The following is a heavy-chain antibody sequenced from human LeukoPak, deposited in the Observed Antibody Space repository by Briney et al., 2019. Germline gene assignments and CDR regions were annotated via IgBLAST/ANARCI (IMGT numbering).Heavy chain of an antibody. J-gene: IGHJ4*02. CDR1: GGSFSGYY. Sequence: LSLTCAVYGGSFSGYYWSWIRQPPGKGLEWASYISSSGSTIYYADSVKGRFTISRDNAKNSLYLQMNSLRAEDTAVYYCASENNGSEDYWGQGTLVTVSS. D-gene: IGHD2-8*01. V-gene: IGHV3-11*01. CDR2: ISSSGSTI. CDR3: ASENNGSEDY.